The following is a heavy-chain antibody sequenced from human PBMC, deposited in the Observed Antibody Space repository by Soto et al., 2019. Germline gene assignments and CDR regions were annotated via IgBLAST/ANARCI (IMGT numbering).Heavy chain of an antibody. Sequence: GGSLRLSCAASGFTVSSNYMSWVRQAPGKGLEWVSVIYSGGSTYYADSVKGRFTISRDNSKNTLYLQMNSLRAEDTAVYYCARDRVTISDPYYYYYYYMDFWGKGTTVTVSS. CDR2: IYSGGST. J-gene: IGHJ6*03. CDR3: ARDRVTISDPYYYYYYYMDF. V-gene: IGHV3-66*01. D-gene: IGHD4-4*01. CDR1: GFTVSSNY.